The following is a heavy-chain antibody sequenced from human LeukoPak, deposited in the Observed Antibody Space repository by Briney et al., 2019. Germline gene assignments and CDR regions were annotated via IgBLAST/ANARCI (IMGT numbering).Heavy chain of an antibody. V-gene: IGHV1-69*05. CDR1: GGTFSSYA. D-gene: IGHD2/OR15-2a*01. J-gene: IGHJ4*02. CDR3: AKDGVGAVPYYGFCDY. Sequence: SVKVSCKASGGTFSSYAISWVRQAPGQGLEWMGGIIPIFGTANYAQKFQGRVTITTDESTSTAYMELSSLRSEDTAVYYCAKDGVGAVPYYGFCDYWGQGTLVTVSS. CDR2: IIPIFGTA.